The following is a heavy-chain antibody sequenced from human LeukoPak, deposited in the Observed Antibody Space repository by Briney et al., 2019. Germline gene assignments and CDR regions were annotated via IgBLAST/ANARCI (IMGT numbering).Heavy chain of an antibody. CDR3: ARESTIQGAFDI. D-gene: IGHD5-24*01. J-gene: IGHJ3*02. CDR1: GGSISSYY. Sequence: SETLSLSCAVSGGSISSYYWSWIRQPPGKGLGWIGYIYYSGSTNYNPSLKSRVTISIDTSKNQFSLKLSSVTAADTAVYYCARESTIQGAFDIWGQGTMVTVSS. V-gene: IGHV4-59*01. CDR2: IYYSGST.